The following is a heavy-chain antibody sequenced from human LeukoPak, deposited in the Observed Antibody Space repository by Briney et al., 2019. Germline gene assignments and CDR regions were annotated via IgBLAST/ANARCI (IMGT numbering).Heavy chain of an antibody. V-gene: IGHV3-21*01. D-gene: IGHD6-13*01. CDR3: ARDFHDIAAADAFDI. J-gene: IGHJ3*02. CDR2: ISSSSSYI. Sequence: GGSLRLSCAASGLTFSSYSMNWVRQAPGKGLEWVSSISSSSSYIYYADSVKGRFTISRDNAKNSLYLQMNSLRAEDTAVYYCARDFHDIAAADAFDIWGQGTMVTVSS. CDR1: GLTFSSYS.